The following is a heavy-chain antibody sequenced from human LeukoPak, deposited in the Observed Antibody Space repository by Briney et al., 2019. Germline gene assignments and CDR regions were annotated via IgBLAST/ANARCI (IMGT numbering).Heavy chain of an antibody. CDR1: GFTFSSYE. CDR2: ISSSGGTI. D-gene: IGHD2-21*02. V-gene: IGHV3-48*03. J-gene: IGHJ3*02. CDR3: ARTAVNAFDI. Sequence: AGGSLRLSCAASGFTFSSYEMNWVRQAPGKGLEWVSYISSSGGTIYYADSMKGRFTISRDNAKNSLYLQMNSLRAEDTAVYYCARTAVNAFDIWGQGTMVTVSS.